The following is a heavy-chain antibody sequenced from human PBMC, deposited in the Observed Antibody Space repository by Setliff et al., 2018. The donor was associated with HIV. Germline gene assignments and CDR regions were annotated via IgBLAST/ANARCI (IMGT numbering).Heavy chain of an antibody. CDR3: ARAPIGAYYFDY. Sequence: ASVKVSCKASGYTFTDYFMHWVRQAPGQGLEWMGRINPRTGDTKYKQKFQGRVTMTRDASISTAYMELSRLRSDDTAVYYCARAPIGAYYFDYWGQGTLVTVSS. J-gene: IGHJ4*02. CDR2: INPRTGDT. V-gene: IGHV1-2*06. CDR1: GYTFTDYF. D-gene: IGHD3-10*01.